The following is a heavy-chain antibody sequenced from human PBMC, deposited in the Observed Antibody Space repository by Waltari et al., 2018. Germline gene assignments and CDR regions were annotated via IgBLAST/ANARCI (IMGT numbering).Heavy chain of an antibody. CDR1: GGSISSYY. V-gene: IGHV4-4*07. D-gene: IGHD2-8*01. J-gene: IGHJ4*02. CDR2: IYTSGST. Sequence: QVQLQESGPGLVKPSETLSLTCTVSGGSISSYYWSWIRQPAGKGLEWIGRIYTSGSTNYNPSLKSRVTMSVDTSKNQFSLKLSSVTAADTAVYYCARGGDCNNGVCLTFDYWGQGTLVTVSS. CDR3: ARGGDCNNGVCLTFDY.